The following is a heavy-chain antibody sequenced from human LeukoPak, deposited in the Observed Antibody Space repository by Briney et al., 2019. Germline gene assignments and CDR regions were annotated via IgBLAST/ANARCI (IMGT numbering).Heavy chain of an antibody. D-gene: IGHD3-10*01. CDR1: GFTFSSYS. J-gene: IGHJ6*02. CDR3: ARVPSLPFNYYYGMDV. CDR2: ISSSSSYI. Sequence: PGGSLRLSCAASGFTFSSYSMNWVRQAPGKGLEWVSSISSSSSYIYYADSVKGRFTISRDNAKNSLYLQMNSLRAEDTAVYYCARVPSLPFNYYYGMDVWGQGTTVTVSS. V-gene: IGHV3-21*01.